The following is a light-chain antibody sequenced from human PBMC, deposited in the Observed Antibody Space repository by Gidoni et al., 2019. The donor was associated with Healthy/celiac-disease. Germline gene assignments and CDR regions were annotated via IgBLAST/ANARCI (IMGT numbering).Light chain of an antibody. CDR2: AAS. J-gene: IGKJ2*01. CDR1: QSISSY. Sequence: DNQMTQSPSSLSASVGDRVTITCRASQSISSYLNWYQQKPGKAPKLLIYAASSLQSGVPSSFSGSGSGTDFTLTISSLQPEDFATYYCQQSYSTPPYTFGQGTKLEIK. V-gene: IGKV1-39*01. CDR3: QQSYSTPPYT.